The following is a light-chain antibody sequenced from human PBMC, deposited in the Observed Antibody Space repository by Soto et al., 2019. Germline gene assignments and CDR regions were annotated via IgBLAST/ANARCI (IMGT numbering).Light chain of an antibody. CDR3: QQYFSALLT. Sequence: DIVMTQSPDSLAVSLGERATINCKSSQSILSSSNNKNYLAWYQQRPGQPPKLLIYWASTRQSGVPDRISGSGSGADFTLTISSLQAEDVAVYYCQQYFSALLTFGGGTKVEIK. CDR2: WAS. V-gene: IGKV4-1*01. CDR1: QSILSSSNNKNY. J-gene: IGKJ4*01.